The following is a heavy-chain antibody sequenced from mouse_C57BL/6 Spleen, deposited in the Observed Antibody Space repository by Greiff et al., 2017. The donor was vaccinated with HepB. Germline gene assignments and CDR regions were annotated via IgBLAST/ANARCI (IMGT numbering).Heavy chain of an antibody. CDR2: IDPSDSYT. CDR1: GYTFTSYW. V-gene: IGHV1-50*01. D-gene: IGHD2-5*01. Sequence: QVQLQQPGAELVKPGASVKLSCKASGYTFTSYWMQWVNQRPGQGLEWIGEIDPSDSYTNYNQKFKGKATLTVDTSSSTAYMQLSSLTSEDSAVYYCARLGAYYSNPWFAYWGQGTLVTVSA. CDR3: ARLGAYYSNPWFAY. J-gene: IGHJ3*01.